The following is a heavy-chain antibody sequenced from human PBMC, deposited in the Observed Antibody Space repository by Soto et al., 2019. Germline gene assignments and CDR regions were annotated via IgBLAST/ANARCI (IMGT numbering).Heavy chain of an antibody. CDR3: ARVGVPAAMPGYYYYGMDV. D-gene: IGHD2-2*01. CDR1: GVTFSSYE. J-gene: IGHJ6*02. Sequence: PXGSLRLSCSASGVTFSSYEMNWVRQAPGKGLDWVSYISSSGSTIYYADSVKGRFTISRDNAKNSLYLQMNSLRAEDTAVYYCARVGVPAAMPGYYYYGMDVWGQGTTVTVSS. CDR2: ISSSGSTI. V-gene: IGHV3-48*03.